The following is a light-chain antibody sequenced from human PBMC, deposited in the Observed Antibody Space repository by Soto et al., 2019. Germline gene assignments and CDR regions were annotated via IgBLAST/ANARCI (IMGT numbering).Light chain of an antibody. Sequence: EIVMTQSPATLSVSPGERATLSCRASQSVSRDLAWYQHKPGQAPRLLIYGASARATGIPARFSGSGSGTDYVLTISSLQSEDFAVYYCQQYNKRSPLSFGGGTKVEIK. CDR2: GAS. CDR3: QQYNKRSPLS. CDR1: QSVSRD. J-gene: IGKJ4*01. V-gene: IGKV3-15*01.